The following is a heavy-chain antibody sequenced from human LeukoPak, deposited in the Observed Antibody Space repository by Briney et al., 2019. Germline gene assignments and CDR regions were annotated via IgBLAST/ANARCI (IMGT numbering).Heavy chain of an antibody. CDR3: ARDPKKRYNVLLWFRDRRKSPYYMDV. Sequence: GGSLRLSCAASGFTFSSYWMSWVRQAPGKGLEWVANIKQDGSEKYYVDSVKGRFTISRDNAKNSLYLQMNSLRAEDTAVYYCARDPKKRYNVLLWFRDRRKSPYYMDVWGKGTTVTVSS. CDR2: IKQDGSEK. D-gene: IGHD3-10*01. V-gene: IGHV3-7*01. J-gene: IGHJ6*03. CDR1: GFTFSSYW.